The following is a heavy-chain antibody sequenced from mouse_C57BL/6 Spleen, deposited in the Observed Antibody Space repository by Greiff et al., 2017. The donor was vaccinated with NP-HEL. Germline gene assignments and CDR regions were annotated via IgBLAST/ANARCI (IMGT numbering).Heavy chain of an antibody. CDR1: GYAFSSSW. Sequence: VKLMESGPELVKPGASVKISCKASGYAFSSSWMNWVKQRPGKGLEWIGRIYPGDGDTNYNGKFKGKATLTADKSSSTAYMQLSSLTSEDSAVYFCASPSFAYWGQGTLVTVSA. CDR2: IYPGDGDT. CDR3: ASPSFAY. V-gene: IGHV1-82*01. J-gene: IGHJ3*01.